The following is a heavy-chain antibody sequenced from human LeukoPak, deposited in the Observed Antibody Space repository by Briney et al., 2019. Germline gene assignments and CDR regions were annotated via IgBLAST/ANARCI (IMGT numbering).Heavy chain of an antibody. CDR3: ARGLLWFGEFGVIFDY. CDR1: GGSISSSSYY. V-gene: IGHV4-39*07. CDR2: IYFSGST. J-gene: IGHJ4*02. Sequence: KSSETLSLTCTVSGGSISSSSYYWGWIRQPPEKGLEWIGNIYFSGSTNYNPSPKSRVTISVDTSKNQFSLKLSSVTAADTAVYYCARGLLWFGEFGVIFDYWGQGTLVTVSS. D-gene: IGHD3-10*01.